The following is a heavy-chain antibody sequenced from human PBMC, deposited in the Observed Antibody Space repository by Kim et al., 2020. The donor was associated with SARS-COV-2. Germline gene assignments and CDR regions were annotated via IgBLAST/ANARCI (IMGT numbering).Heavy chain of an antibody. D-gene: IGHD4-17*01. CDR2: MFHSGSP. Sequence: SETLSLTCTVSGDSLSSGGYYWSWIRQHPGKGLECLGYMFHSGSPYYNPSLRSRLAISVDTSKNQFSLNLSSVTAADTAVYYCARKLYGNYFDYWGQGTLVTVSS. V-gene: IGHV4-31*03. CDR3: ARKLYGNYFDY. J-gene: IGHJ4*02. CDR1: GDSLSSGGYY.